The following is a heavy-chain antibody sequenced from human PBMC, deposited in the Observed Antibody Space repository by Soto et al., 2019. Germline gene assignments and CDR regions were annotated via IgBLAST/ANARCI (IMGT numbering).Heavy chain of an antibody. J-gene: IGHJ5*02. CDR2: IYVTGAV. D-gene: IGHD2-21*01. CDR3: VRLRIARNNYVRFAP. CDR1: GAALNSGNYY. Sequence: SETLSLTCSVSGAALNSGNYYWSWIRQVPGKGLEWIGHIYVTGAVDYNPSLRDRITISQDTSERQFSLNLRLVTAADTAVYYLVRLRIARNNYVRFAPWGRGRLV. V-gene: IGHV4-31*03.